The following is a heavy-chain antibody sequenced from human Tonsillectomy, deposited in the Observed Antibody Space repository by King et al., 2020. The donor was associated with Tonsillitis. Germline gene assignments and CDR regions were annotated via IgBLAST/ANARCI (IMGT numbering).Heavy chain of an antibody. CDR1: GGSISSYY. V-gene: IGHV4-59*01. CDR3: ARVSSPQNTMDPHYYYYYMDV. Sequence: QLQESGPGLVKPSETLSLTCTVSGGSISSYYWSLIRQPPGKGLEWIGYVYYSGSTHYNPSLKSRVTISLDTSKNQFSLKLSSVTAADTAVYFCARVSSPQNTMDPHYYYYYMDVWGKGTTVTVSS. CDR2: VYYSGST. J-gene: IGHJ6*03. D-gene: IGHD3-10*01.